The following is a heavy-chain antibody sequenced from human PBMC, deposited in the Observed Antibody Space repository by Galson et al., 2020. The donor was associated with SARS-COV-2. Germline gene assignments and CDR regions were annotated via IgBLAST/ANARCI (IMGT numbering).Heavy chain of an antibody. J-gene: IGHJ4*02. V-gene: IGHV3-20*01. Sequence: GESLKISCAASGFTFDDYGMSWVRQAPGKGLEWVSGINWNGGSTGYADSVKGRFTISRDNAKNSLYLQMNSLRAEDTALYHCARITPLDDGLDYWGQGTLVTVSS. D-gene: IGHD1-1*01. CDR1: GFTFDDYG. CDR3: ARITPLDDGLDY. CDR2: INWNGGST.